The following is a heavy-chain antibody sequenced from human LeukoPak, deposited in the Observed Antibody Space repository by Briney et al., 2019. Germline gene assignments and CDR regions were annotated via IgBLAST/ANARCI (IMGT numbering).Heavy chain of an antibody. V-gene: IGHV3-74*01. Sequence: GGSLRLSCAASGFTFSSSWMHWVRQAPGKGLVWVSRINSDGSSTSYADSVKGRFTISRDNTKNTLYLQMNSLRAEDTAVYYCARDSRRANFGYWGQGTLVTVSS. CDR1: GFTFSSSW. CDR2: INSDGSST. D-gene: IGHD1-1*01. J-gene: IGHJ4*02. CDR3: ARDSRRANFGY.